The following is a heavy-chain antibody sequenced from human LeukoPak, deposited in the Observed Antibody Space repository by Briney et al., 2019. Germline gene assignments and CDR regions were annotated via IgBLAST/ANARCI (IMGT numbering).Heavy chain of an antibody. Sequence: PSETLPLTCTVSGGSISSYYWSWIRQPAGKGLEWIGRIYTSGSTNYNPSLKSRVTMSVDTSKNQFSLKLSSVTAADTAVYYCARDSSSWYGLAYYFDYWGEGTQVTVSS. CDR1: GGSISSYY. J-gene: IGHJ4*02. V-gene: IGHV4-4*07. CDR3: ARDSSSWYGLAYYFDY. CDR2: IYTSGST. D-gene: IGHD6-13*01.